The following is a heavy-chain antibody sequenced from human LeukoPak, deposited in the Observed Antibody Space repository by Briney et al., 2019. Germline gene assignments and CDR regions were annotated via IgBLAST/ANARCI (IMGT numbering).Heavy chain of an antibody. D-gene: IGHD6-13*01. CDR2: IYYSGST. CDR3: ASDGSSSSLFDY. V-gene: IGHV4-30-4*01. Sequence: NASETLSLTCTVSGGSISSGDYYWSWIRQPPGKGLEWIGYIYYSGSTYYNPSLKSRVTISVDTSKNQFSLKLSSVTAADTAVYYCASDGSSSSLFDYWGQGTLVAVSS. J-gene: IGHJ4*02. CDR1: GGSISSGDYY.